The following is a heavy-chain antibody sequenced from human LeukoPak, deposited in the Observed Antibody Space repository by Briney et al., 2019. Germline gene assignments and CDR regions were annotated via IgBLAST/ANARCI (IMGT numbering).Heavy chain of an antibody. CDR2: IQSGGTT. J-gene: IGHJ6*02. D-gene: IGHD1-26*01. CDR1: GVTVSSDY. Sequence: GGSLRLSCAASGVTVSSDYMNWVRQAPGKGLEWVSVIQSGGTTYYADSVKGRFTISRDISKNTLYLQMDSLRAEDTAVYYCAREPWGAKGAAWGMDVWGQGTTVTVSS. CDR3: AREPWGAKGAAWGMDV. V-gene: IGHV3-53*01.